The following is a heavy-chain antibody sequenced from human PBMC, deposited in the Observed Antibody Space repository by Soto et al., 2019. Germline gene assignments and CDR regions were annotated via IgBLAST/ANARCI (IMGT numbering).Heavy chain of an antibody. CDR2: ISSDGGKA. D-gene: IGHD1-7*01. V-gene: IGHV3-30-3*01. Sequence: GGSLRLSCAASGFTVSYFGLHWVRQAPGKGLEWVAFISSDGGKAYYADSMKGRFTISRDNPKNTLDLQMNSLKPEDTAVYYCARDWAWNYDYWGQGTLVTVSS. J-gene: IGHJ4*02. CDR1: GFTVSYFG. CDR3: ARDWAWNYDY.